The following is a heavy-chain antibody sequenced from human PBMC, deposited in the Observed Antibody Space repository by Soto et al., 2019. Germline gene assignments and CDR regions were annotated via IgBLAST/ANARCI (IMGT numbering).Heavy chain of an antibody. V-gene: IGHV3-30*18. CDR2: ISYDGSNE. CDR1: VFTFSSYG. J-gene: IGHJ4*01. D-gene: IGHD6-19*01. CDR3: AKEITVAGDFDY. Sequence: GGSLRLSCVASVFTFSSYGIHWVRQAPGKGLEWVAVISYDGSNEYYADSVKGRFTISRDNSKNTLYLQMDSLRPEDTAVYYCAKEITVAGDFDYWGHGTLVTVSS.